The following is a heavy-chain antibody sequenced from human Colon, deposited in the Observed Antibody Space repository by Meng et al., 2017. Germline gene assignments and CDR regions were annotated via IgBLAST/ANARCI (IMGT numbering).Heavy chain of an antibody. CDR3: ARGLNEGGLAHNWFDP. CDR2: INHSGST. D-gene: IGHD1-1*01. CDR1: GGSLSSDTYY. Sequence: LDGSGPGLVKPSHNLSLTCPVSGGSLSSDTYYWTWIRQDPGKGLEWIGIINHSGSTYYNPSLKSRVTMSLDTSKQQFSLKLISVTAADTAVYFCARGLNEGGLAHNWFDPWGQGTLVTVSS. J-gene: IGHJ5*02. V-gene: IGHV4-31*03.